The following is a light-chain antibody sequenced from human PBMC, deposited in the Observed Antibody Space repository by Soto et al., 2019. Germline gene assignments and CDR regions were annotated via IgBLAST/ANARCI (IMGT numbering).Light chain of an antibody. CDR1: SSNIGAGYD. CDR3: QSYDNSLSTSV. CDR2: GNS. Sequence: QSVLTQPPSVSGAPGQRVTISCTGSSSNIGAGYDVHWYQQLPQTAPKLLIYGNSNRPSGVPDRFSGSKSGTSASLAITGHQAEDEADYYCQSYDNSLSTSVFGGGTKLTVL. V-gene: IGLV1-40*01. J-gene: IGLJ2*01.